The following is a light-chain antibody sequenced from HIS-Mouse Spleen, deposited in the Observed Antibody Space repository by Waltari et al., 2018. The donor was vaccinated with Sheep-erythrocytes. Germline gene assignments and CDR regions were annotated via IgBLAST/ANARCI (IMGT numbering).Light chain of an antibody. V-gene: IGKV1-39*01. Sequence: DIQMTQSPSSLSASVGDRVTITFRASQSISSYLNWYQQKPGKAPKLLIYAASSLQSGVPSRFSGSGSGTDFTLTINSLQPEDFATYYCQQSYSTPRTFGQGTKVEIK. J-gene: IGKJ1*01. CDR1: QSISSY. CDR3: QQSYSTPRT. CDR2: AAS.